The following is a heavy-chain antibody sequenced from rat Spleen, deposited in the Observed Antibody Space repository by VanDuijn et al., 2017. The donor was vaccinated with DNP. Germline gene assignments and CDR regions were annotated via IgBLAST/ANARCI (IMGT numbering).Heavy chain of an antibody. CDR2: ISPSGGGT. CDR1: GFTFSDYY. CDR3: ATSPGPNWFAY. Sequence: EVQLVGSGGGSVQSGRSLKLSCAASGFTFSDYYMAWIRQAPTKGLEWVTSISPSGGGTYYRDSVKGRFTISRDNADHTLYLQMDSLRSEDTATYYCATSPGPNWFAYWGQGTLVTVSS. V-gene: IGHV5-19*01. D-gene: IGHD1-4*01. J-gene: IGHJ3*01.